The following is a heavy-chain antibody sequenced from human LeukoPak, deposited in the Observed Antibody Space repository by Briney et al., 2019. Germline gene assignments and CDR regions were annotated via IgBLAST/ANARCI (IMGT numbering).Heavy chain of an antibody. J-gene: IGHJ3*02. V-gene: IGHV1-69*04. Sequence: ASVKVSCKASGGTFSSYAISWVRQAPGQGLEWMGRIIPILGVANYAQKFQGRVTITADKSTSTAYMELSSLRSEDTAVYYCARIPSSDAFDIWGQGTMVTVSS. CDR1: GGTFSSYA. CDR3: ARIPSSDAFDI. CDR2: IIPILGVA. D-gene: IGHD2-15*01.